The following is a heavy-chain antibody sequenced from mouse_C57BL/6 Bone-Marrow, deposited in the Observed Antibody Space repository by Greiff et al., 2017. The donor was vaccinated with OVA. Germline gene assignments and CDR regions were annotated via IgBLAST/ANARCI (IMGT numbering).Heavy chain of an antibody. D-gene: IGHD1-1*01. CDR3: ARKITTVVAPYYYAMDY. Sequence: VQLQQSGGGLVKPGGSLKLSCAASGFTFSDYGMHWVRQAPEKGLEWVAYISSGSSTIYYADTVKGRFTISRDNAKTTLFLQMTSLRSEDTAMYYCARKITTVVAPYYYAMDYWGQGTSVTVSS. CDR2: ISSGSSTI. J-gene: IGHJ4*01. V-gene: IGHV5-17*01. CDR1: GFTFSDYG.